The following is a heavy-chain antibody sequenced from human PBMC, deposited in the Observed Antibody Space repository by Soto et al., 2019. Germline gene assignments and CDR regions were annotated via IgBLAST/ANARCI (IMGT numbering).Heavy chain of an antibody. V-gene: IGHV1-3*01. CDR2: INGGNGNT. J-gene: IGHJ4*02. CDR3: ARDDSGFSGSHYLDYFNY. D-gene: IGHD1-26*01. CDR1: GNTVPNYA. Sequence: ASVKVSCKASGNTVPNYAIHWVRQAPGQRLEWMGWINGGNGNTYYSEHFQGRVTFTGDTSAGTVYMQLSSLTSEDTAVYYCARDDSGFSGSHYLDYFNYWGQGSLVTVSS.